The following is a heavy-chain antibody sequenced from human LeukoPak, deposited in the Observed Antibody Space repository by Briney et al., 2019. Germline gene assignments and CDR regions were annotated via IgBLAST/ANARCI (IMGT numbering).Heavy chain of an antibody. J-gene: IGHJ6*02. Sequence: GGSLRLSCAASGFTFSSYAMSWVRQAPGKGLEWVSAISGSGGSTYYADSVKGRITISRDNSKNTLYLQMNSLRAEDTAVYYCAYLKSWYYCYGMDVWGQGTTVTVSS. CDR3: AYLKSWYYCYGMDV. CDR1: GFTFSSYA. V-gene: IGHV3-23*01. CDR2: ISGSGGST.